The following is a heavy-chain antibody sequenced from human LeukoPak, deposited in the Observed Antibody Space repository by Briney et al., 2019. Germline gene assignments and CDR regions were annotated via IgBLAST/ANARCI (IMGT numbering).Heavy chain of an antibody. CDR1: GDPITRYY. J-gene: IGHJ6*03. V-gene: IGHV4-4*07. CDR2: FYDSGNT. Sequence: PSETLSLTCTVSGDPITRYYWSWIRQPPGKGLEWIGRFYDSGNTNYNPSLKSRVTMSVDTSKNQFSLDLRSVTAADTAVYYCARGPCASTSCYDFPYYYMDVWGKGTTVTVSS. D-gene: IGHD2-2*01. CDR3: ARGPCASTSCYDFPYYYMDV.